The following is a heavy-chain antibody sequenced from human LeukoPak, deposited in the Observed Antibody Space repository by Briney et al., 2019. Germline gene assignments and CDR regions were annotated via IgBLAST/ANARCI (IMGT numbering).Heavy chain of an antibody. J-gene: IGHJ3*02. V-gene: IGHV3-15*01. CDR1: VFTFSHAW. CDR3: TTDVFGIVATMEGFDN. CDR2: LHSKTDGGLT. D-gene: IGHD5-12*01. Sequence: GRSLRLSCAASVFTFSHAWMNWVRQAPGKGREWVGRLHSKTDGGLTDYAAPVRGSVTISRDDSKNPLSLQMNILKTGGTAVYYCTTDVFGIVATMEGFDNWGQGTVVTVSS.